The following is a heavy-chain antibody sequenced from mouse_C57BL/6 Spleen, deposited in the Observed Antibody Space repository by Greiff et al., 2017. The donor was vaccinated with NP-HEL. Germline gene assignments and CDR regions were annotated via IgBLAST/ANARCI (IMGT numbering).Heavy chain of an antibody. CDR1: GFTFSDYG. J-gene: IGHJ4*01. V-gene: IGHV5-17*01. Sequence: EVNVVESGGGLVKPGGSLKLSCAASGFTFSDYGMHWVRQAPEKGLEWVAYISSGSSTIYYADTVKGRFTISRDNAKNTLFLQMTSLRSEDTAMYYCARPNYYGYAMDYWGQGTSVTVSS. D-gene: IGHD1-1*01. CDR2: ISSGSSTI. CDR3: ARPNYYGYAMDY.